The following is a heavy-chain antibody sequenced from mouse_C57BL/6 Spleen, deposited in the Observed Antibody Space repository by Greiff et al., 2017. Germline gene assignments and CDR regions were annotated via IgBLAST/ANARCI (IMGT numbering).Heavy chain of an antibody. CDR1: GFTFSSYA. Sequence: EVKLVESGGGLVKPGGSLKLSCAASGFTFSSYAMSWVRQTPEKRLEWVATISDGGSYTSYPDNVKGRFTISRDNAKNNLYLQMSHLKSEDTAMYYCARDGGTEAYYFDDWGQGTTLTVSS. V-gene: IGHV5-4*01. D-gene: IGHD3-3*01. J-gene: IGHJ2*01. CDR2: ISDGGSYT. CDR3: ARDGGTEAYYFDD.